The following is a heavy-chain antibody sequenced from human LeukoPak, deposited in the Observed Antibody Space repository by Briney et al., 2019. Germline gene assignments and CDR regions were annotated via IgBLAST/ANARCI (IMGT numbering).Heavy chain of an antibody. J-gene: IGHJ6*03. Sequence: PGRSLRLSCAASGFTFSRYWMSWVRQAPGKGLEWVANINQDGSEKYYVDSVKGRFTISRDNAKNSLYLEMNSLRAEDTAVYYCARDRALVSMVRGVMGYFYYYMDVWGKGTTVTISS. CDR2: INQDGSEK. D-gene: IGHD3-10*01. V-gene: IGHV3-7*01. CDR3: ARDRALVSMVRGVMGYFYYYMDV. CDR1: GFTFSRYW.